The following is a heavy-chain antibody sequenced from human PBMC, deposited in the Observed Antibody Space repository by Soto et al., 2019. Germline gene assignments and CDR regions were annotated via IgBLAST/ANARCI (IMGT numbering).Heavy chain of an antibody. D-gene: IGHD5-18*01. V-gene: IGHV5-10-1*01. Sequence: PGESLKISCKVSGYSFTSYWISCVRQMPGKGLEWMGRIDPSDSYTNYSPSFQGHVTISADKSISTAYLQWSSLKASDTAMYYCARTSMQSRGFSYGHGGMDVWGQGTTVTVS. CDR2: IDPSDSYT. CDR1: GYSFTSYW. CDR3: ARTSMQSRGFSYGHGGMDV. J-gene: IGHJ6*02.